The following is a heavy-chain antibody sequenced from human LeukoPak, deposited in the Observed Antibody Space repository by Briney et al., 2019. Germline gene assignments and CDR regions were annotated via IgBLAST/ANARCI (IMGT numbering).Heavy chain of an antibody. CDR2: IYSSGST. CDR3: ARGADSSGYYSIFYFDY. CDR1: GGSLSSYY. D-gene: IGHD3-22*01. J-gene: IGHJ4*02. Sequence: PSETLSLTCTISGGSLSSYYWTWARQPPGKGLEWIGYIYSSGSTNYNPSLKSRVTISIDTSKNQFSLKLGSVTAADTAVYYCARGADSSGYYSIFYFDYWGQGTLVTVSS. V-gene: IGHV4-59*01.